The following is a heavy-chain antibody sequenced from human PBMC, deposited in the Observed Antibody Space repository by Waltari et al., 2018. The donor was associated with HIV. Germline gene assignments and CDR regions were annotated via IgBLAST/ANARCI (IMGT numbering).Heavy chain of an antibody. J-gene: IGHJ4*02. V-gene: IGHV4-34*01. Sequence: QVQLQQWGAGLLKPSETLSLTCAVYGGSFSGYYWSWIRQPPGKGLEWIGEINHSGSRNYNPTLKSRITISVDTSKNQFSLKLRSVTAADTAVYYCARAKPPYYYGSGSYYAAFDYWGQGTLVTVSS. CDR2: INHSGSR. CDR3: ARAKPPYYYGSGSYYAAFDY. CDR1: GGSFSGYY. D-gene: IGHD3-10*01.